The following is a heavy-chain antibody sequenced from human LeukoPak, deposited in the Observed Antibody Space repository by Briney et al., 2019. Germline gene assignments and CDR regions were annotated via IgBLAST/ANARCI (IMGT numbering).Heavy chain of an antibody. J-gene: IGHJ5*02. CDR1: GGSFSGYY. V-gene: IGHV4-34*01. D-gene: IGHD3-10*01. CDR3: ARAVTWFDP. CDR2: INHSGST. Sequence: PSETLSLTCAVYGGSFSGYYWSWIRQPPGKGLEWIGEINHSGSTNYNPSLKSRVTISVDTSKNQFSLKLSSVTAADTAVYYCARAVTWFDPWGQGTLVTVSS.